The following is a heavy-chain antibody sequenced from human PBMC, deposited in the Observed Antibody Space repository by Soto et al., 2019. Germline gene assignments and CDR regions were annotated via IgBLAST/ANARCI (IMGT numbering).Heavy chain of an antibody. CDR3: AKVTYYDSSGYSRFDY. J-gene: IGHJ4*02. CDR1: GFTFSSYA. D-gene: IGHD3-22*01. Sequence: PGGSLRLSCAASGFTFSSYAMSWVRQAPGKGLEWVSAISGSGGSTYYADSVKGRFTISRDNSKNTLYLQMNSLRAEDTAVYYCAKVTYYDSSGYSRFDYWGQGTLVTVSS. CDR2: ISGSGGST. V-gene: IGHV3-23*01.